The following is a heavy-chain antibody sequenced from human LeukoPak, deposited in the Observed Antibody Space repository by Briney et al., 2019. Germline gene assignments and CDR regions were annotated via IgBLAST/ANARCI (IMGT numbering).Heavy chain of an antibody. V-gene: IGHV1-18*01. Sequence: AAVKVSCKASGYTFTSYGISWVRQAPGQGLEWMGWISAYNGNTNYAQKLQGRVTMTTDTSTSTAYMELRSLRSDDTAVYYCARGSSGSYYGGSYYYYYMDVWGKGTTVTISS. CDR3: ARGSSGSYYGGSYYYYYMDV. CDR1: GYTFTSYG. D-gene: IGHD3-10*01. CDR2: ISAYNGNT. J-gene: IGHJ6*03.